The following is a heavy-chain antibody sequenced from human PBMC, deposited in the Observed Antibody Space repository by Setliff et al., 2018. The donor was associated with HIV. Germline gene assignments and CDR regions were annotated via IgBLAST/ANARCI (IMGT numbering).Heavy chain of an antibody. Sequence: LSLTCTVSGASISSGSYYWCWIRQPAGKGLEWIGHLYTGGSTNYNPSLKSRVTLSVDTSKNQFSLKLSSVTAADTAVYYCARDVWRGSGWYGLDSRGQGMLVTVSS. CDR2: LYTGGST. V-gene: IGHV4-61*09. CDR1: GASISSGSYY. CDR3: ARDVWRGSGWYGLDS. J-gene: IGHJ4*02. D-gene: IGHD6-19*01.